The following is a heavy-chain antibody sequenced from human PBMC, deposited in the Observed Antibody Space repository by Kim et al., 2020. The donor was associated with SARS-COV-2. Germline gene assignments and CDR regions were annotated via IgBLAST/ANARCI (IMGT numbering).Heavy chain of an antibody. Sequence: SETLSHTCTVSGGSISSSSYYWGWIRQPPGKGLEWIGSIYYSGSTYYNPSLKSRVTISVDTSQNQFSLKLSSVTAADTAVYYCASHRGGWLQSPPGYWGQGTLVTVSS. CDR3: ASHRGGWLQSPPGY. J-gene: IGHJ4*02. D-gene: IGHD5-12*01. CDR1: GGSISSSSYY. CDR2: IYYSGST. V-gene: IGHV4-39*07.